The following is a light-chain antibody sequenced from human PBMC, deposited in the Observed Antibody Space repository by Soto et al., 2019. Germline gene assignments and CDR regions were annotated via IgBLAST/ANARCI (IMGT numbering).Light chain of an antibody. V-gene: IGLV2-14*03. J-gene: IGLJ1*01. CDR3: SSYTTSSTRV. CDR1: SSDVGAYDF. Sequence: SALTQPASMTVSPGQSITISCPGTSSDVGAYDFVSWYQQHPDKAPKLMIYEVRNRPSGVSNRFSGSKSVNTATLTISGLQAEDEADYYCSSYTTSSTRVFGTGTKVTVL. CDR2: EVR.